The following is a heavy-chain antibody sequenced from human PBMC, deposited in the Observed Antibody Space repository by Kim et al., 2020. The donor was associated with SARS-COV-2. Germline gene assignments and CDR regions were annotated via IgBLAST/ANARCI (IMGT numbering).Heavy chain of an antibody. Sequence: GGSLRLSCAASGFTFSNAWMSWVRQAPGKGLEWVGRIKSKTDGGTTDYAAPVKGRFTISRDDSKNTLYLQMNRLKTEDTAVYYCTTLLRYFGWLAVKYYYYGMDVGGRGTTVTVSS. V-gene: IGHV3-15*01. CDR3: TTLLRYFGWLAVKYYYYGMDV. J-gene: IGHJ6*02. D-gene: IGHD3-9*01. CDR2: IKSKTDGGTT. CDR1: GFTFSNAW.